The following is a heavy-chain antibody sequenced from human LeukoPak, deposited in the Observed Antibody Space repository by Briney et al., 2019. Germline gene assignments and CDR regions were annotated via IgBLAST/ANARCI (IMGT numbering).Heavy chain of an antibody. V-gene: IGHV3-53*04. J-gene: IGHJ6*02. CDR2: IYSGGST. CDR1: GFTVSSNY. CDR3: ARGSLRYYYYGMDV. Sequence: GGSLRLSCAASGFTVSSNYMSWVRQAPGKGLEWVSVIYSGGSTYYADSVKGRFTISRHNSKNTLYLQMNSLRAEDTAVYYCARGSLRYYYYGMDVWGQGTTVTVSS.